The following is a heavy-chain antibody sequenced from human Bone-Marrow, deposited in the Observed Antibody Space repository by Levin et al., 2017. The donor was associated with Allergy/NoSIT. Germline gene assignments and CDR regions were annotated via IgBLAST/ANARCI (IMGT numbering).Heavy chain of an antibody. D-gene: IGHD2-8*01. CDR1: GFTFSNYA. J-gene: IGHJ6*02. CDR3: VKVAATRDQWCYYGMDV. V-gene: IGHV3-30-3*01. CDR2: ISYDAINK. Sequence: GESLKISCTGSGFTFSNYAIHWVRQAPGKGLEWLAAISYDAINKYYADSVKGRLTISRDNSKDTVSLEMDNLKTEDTAVYHFVKVAATRDQWCYYGMDVWGQGTTVTVSS.